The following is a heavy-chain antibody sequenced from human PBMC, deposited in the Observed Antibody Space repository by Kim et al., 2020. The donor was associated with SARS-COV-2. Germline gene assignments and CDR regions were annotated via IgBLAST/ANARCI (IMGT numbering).Heavy chain of an antibody. CDR3: AKSFSSSIYDAFFDS. CDR2: ISHDGGDK. J-gene: IGHJ4*01. D-gene: IGHD6-13*01. V-gene: IGHV3-30*18. Sequence: GGSLRLSCAASGFSFNTYAMHWVRQAPGKGLEWVAVISHDGGDKYYADSVKGRFTISRDTSKNTVHLQMNSLRAEDTAVYYCAKSFSSSIYDAFFDSSA. CDR1: GFSFNTYA.